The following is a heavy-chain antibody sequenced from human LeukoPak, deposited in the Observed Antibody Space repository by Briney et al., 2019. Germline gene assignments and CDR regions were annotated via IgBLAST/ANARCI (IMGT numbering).Heavy chain of an antibody. CDR3: ARVLKGRAPFDY. V-gene: IGHV4-38-2*02. Sequence: SETLSLTCTVSGYSINSGYYWGWIRQPPGKGLEWIGSIYHSGSTYYNPSLKSRVTISVDTSKDQFSLKLSSVTAADTAVYYCARVLKGRAPFDYWGQGTLVTVSS. CDR1: GYSINSGYY. CDR2: IYHSGST. J-gene: IGHJ4*02.